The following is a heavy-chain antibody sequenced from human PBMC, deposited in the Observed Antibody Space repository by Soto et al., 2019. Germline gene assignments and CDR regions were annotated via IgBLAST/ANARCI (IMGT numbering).Heavy chain of an antibody. D-gene: IGHD3-3*01. CDR2: FIPVYRTL. Sequence: SVKVSCKASGGSFGKSAINWVRQTPGQGLEWLGGFIPVYRTLNYAQRFQGRVTITADESTGTAYMTLSSLASDDTAVYYCATGVIWIGYFTVDSWGQGTRVT. CDR3: ATGVIWIGYFTVDS. CDR1: GGSFGKSA. V-gene: IGHV1-69*13. J-gene: IGHJ4*02.